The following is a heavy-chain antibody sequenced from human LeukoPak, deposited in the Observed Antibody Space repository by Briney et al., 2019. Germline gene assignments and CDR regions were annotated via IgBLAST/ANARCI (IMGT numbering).Heavy chain of an antibody. D-gene: IGHD4-17*01. J-gene: IGHJ4*02. Sequence: PSETLSLTCAVYGGSFSGYYWSWIRQPPGKGLEWTGEINHSGSTNYNPSLKSRVTISVDTSKNQFSLKLSSVTAADTAVYYCAHDYGDYDFDYWGQGTLVTVSS. CDR1: GGSFSGYY. CDR3: AHDYGDYDFDY. V-gene: IGHV4-34*01. CDR2: INHSGST.